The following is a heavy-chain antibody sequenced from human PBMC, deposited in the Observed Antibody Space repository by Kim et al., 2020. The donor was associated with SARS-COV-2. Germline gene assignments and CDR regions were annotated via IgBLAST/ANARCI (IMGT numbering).Heavy chain of an antibody. J-gene: IGHJ5*02. V-gene: IGHV3-11*06. CDR2: ISSSSSYT. CDR1: GFTFSDYY. D-gene: IGHD3-22*01. Sequence: GGSLRLSCAASGFTFSDYYMSWIRQAPGKGLEWVSYISSSSSYTNYADSVKGRFTISRDNAKNSLYLQMNSLRAEDTAVYYCARHYYDSSGYLERAWFDPWGQGTLVTVSS. CDR3: ARHYYDSSGYLERAWFDP.